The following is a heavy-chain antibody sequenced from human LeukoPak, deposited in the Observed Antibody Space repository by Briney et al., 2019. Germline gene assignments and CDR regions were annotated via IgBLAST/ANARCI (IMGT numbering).Heavy chain of an antibody. D-gene: IGHD5-18*01. J-gene: IGHJ4*02. CDR3: TTVDTTMV. CDR1: GFTFSAST. Sequence: GGSLKLSCAASGFTFSASTMHWVRQASAKGPECVGRIRSKANSYATGYAAWVKGRFTISRDDSKNTAYLQMNSLETEDTAVYYCTTVDTTMVWGQGTVVTVSS. CDR2: IRSKANSYAT. V-gene: IGHV3-73*01.